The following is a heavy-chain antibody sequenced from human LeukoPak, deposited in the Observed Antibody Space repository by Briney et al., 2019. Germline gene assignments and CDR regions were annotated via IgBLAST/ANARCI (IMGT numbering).Heavy chain of an antibody. V-gene: IGHV1-2*06. Sequence: ASVKVSCKASGYTFTGYYMHWVRQARGQGLEWMGRINPNSGGTNYAQKFQGRVTMTRDTSISTAYMELSRLRSDDTAVYYCARVEIAAAGTRSDYWGQGTLVTVSS. CDR3: ARVEIAAAGTRSDY. CDR1: GYTFTGYY. D-gene: IGHD6-13*01. CDR2: INPNSGGT. J-gene: IGHJ4*02.